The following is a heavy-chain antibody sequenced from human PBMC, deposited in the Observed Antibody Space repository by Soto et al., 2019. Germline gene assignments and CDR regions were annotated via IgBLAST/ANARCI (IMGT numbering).Heavy chain of an antibody. Sequence: EVQLVESGGGLVQPGGSLRLSCVGSGFTFSSYWMSWVRQAPGKGLEWVANIKQDGIEKNCVDSVKGRFTVSRDNAKNSLFLQMNSLRAEDTAVYFCAREGFGDDFPFDPWGQGNLVTVSS. D-gene: IGHD3-3*01. V-gene: IGHV3-7*01. CDR2: IKQDGIEK. CDR3: AREGFGDDFPFDP. J-gene: IGHJ5*02. CDR1: GFTFSSYW.